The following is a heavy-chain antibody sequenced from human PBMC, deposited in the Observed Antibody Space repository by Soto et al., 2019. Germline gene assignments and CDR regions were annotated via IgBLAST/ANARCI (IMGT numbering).Heavy chain of an antibody. J-gene: IGHJ3*02. CDR3: ARGNGEDIVVVIGEDAFDI. CDR1: GGSFSGYY. D-gene: IGHD2-21*01. V-gene: IGHV4-34*01. Sequence: SETLSLTCAVYGGSFSGYYWSWIRQPPGKGLEWIGEINHSGSTNYNPSLKSRVTISVDTSKNQFSPKLSSVTAADTAVYYCARGNGEDIVVVIGEDAFDIWAQGTMVTVSS. CDR2: INHSGST.